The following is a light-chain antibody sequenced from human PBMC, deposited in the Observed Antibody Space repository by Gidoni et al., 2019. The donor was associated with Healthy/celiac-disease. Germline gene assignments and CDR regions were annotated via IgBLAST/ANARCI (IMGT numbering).Light chain of an antibody. V-gene: IGLV2-14*03. Sequence: ALTRPPPFPGPPGQSITISCTGTSSDVGGYNYVSWYQQHPGKAPKLMIYDVSNRPSGVSNRFSGSKSGNTASLTISGLQAEDEADYYCSSYTSSSTPPYVFGTGTKVTVL. CDR3: SSYTSSSTPPYV. CDR2: DVS. J-gene: IGLJ1*01. CDR1: SSDVGGYNY.